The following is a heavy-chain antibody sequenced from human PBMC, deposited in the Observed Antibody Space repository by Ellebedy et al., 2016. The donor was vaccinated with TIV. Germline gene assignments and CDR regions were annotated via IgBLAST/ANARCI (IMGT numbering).Heavy chain of an antibody. CDR2: ISDDGSNK. J-gene: IGHJ6*03. CDR3: ARVSVDVVIGYHYFYMDI. D-gene: IGHD6-6*01. Sequence: GESLKISXAASGLTFSSFAIHWVRQAPGKGLEWVAVISDDGSNKYYIDSVKGRFTISRDNSKNTLYLQMNSLRSDDTAVYYCARVSVDVVIGYHYFYMDIWGKGTTVTVSS. V-gene: IGHV3-30*04. CDR1: GLTFSSFA.